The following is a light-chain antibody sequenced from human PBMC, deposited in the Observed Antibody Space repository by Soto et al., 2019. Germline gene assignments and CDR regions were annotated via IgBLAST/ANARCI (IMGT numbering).Light chain of an antibody. V-gene: IGKV3-20*01. CDR1: QSVSSY. J-gene: IGKJ4*01. CDR2: GAS. Sequence: EVVLTQSPVTLSLSPGERATLSCRASQSVSSYLAWYQQKPGQAPRLLIYGASSRATGIPDRFSGSGSGTDFTLTISRLEPEDFAVYYCQQYGTSLALTFGGGTKVEIK. CDR3: QQYGTSLALT.